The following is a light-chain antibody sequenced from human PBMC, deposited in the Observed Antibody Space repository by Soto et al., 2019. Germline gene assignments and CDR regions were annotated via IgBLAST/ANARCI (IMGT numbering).Light chain of an antibody. V-gene: IGKV1-33*01. Sequence: DIQVTQSPSSLSASVGDRVTITCKASQDITNHLNWYQHKPGKAPKLLICDSSDLETGVPSRFSGRGSGTYFTLTISSLQPEDIATYYCQKHDGVPQFGPGTRIDIK. CDR3: QKHDGVPQ. CDR1: QDITNH. CDR2: DSS. J-gene: IGKJ3*01.